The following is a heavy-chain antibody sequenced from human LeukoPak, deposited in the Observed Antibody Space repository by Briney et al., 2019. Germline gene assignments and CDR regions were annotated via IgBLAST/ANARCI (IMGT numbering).Heavy chain of an antibody. V-gene: IGHV3-23*01. CDR1: GFTFSDYT. CDR3: ARVEVVVVPAATLVYYYGMDV. CDR2: ISGGGGSR. Sequence: PGGSLRLSCAGLGFTFSDYTMTCVRQTPEKGLQWVSGISGGGGSRYYAESVKGRFTISRDNAKNTLYLQMNSLRAEDTAVYYCARVEVVVVPAATLVYYYGMDVWGQGTTVTVSS. J-gene: IGHJ6*02. D-gene: IGHD2-2*01.